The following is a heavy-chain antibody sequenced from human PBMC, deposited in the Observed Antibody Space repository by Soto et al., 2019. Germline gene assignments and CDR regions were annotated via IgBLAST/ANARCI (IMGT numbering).Heavy chain of an antibody. Sequence: QVQLVQSGAEVKKPGASVKVSCKASGYTFTSYAMHWVRQAPGQRLEWMGWINAGNGNTKYSQKFQGRVTITRDTPASTAYMELSSLRSEDTAVYYCARGESLYWYFDLWGRGTLVTVSS. V-gene: IGHV1-3*01. CDR3: ARGESLYWYFDL. CDR2: INAGNGNT. J-gene: IGHJ2*01. CDR1: GYTFTSYA.